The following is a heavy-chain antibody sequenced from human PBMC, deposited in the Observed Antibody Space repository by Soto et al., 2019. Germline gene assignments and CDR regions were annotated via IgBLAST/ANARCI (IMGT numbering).Heavy chain of an antibody. J-gene: IGHJ5*02. CDR3: ARGRQNWNYGWFVR. D-gene: IGHD1-7*01. CDR2: INHSGST. CDR1: NRFDSGYC. Sequence: PSESLWNTCAVDNRFDSGYCWSRNRKPPGKGLEWIGEINHSGSTNYNPSLKSRVTISVDTSKNQFSLKLSSVTAADTAVYYCARGRQNWNYGWFVRLGQGTLFTVSS. V-gene: IGHV4-34*01.